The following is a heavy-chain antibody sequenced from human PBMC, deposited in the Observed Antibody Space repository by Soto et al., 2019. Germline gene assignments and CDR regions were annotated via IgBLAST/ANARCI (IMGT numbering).Heavy chain of an antibody. J-gene: IGHJ4*02. Sequence: ASVKVSCKASGYTFTGYYMQWVRQAPGQGLEWMGWINPNSGGTNYAQKFQGRVTMTRDTSISTAYMELSRLRSDDTAVYYCARKAYYYDSSGYYYFDYWGQGTLVTVSS. V-gene: IGHV1-2*02. CDR1: GYTFTGYY. CDR2: INPNSGGT. D-gene: IGHD3-22*01. CDR3: ARKAYYYDSSGYYYFDY.